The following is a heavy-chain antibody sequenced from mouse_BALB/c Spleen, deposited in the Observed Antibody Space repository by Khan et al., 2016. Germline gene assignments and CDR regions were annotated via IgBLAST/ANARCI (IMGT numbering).Heavy chain of an antibody. J-gene: IGHJ4*01. D-gene: IGHD2-1*01. CDR3: AYGNYPYYYAMDY. Sequence: QVQLQQSGAELAKPGASVKMSCKASDYTFTSYWMHWVKQRPGQGLEWIGYINPNTGYAAYNQKFQDKATLTADKSSNIAYMEMNSLTSADSAVYYCAYGNYPYYYAMDYWGQGTSVSVSS. V-gene: IGHV1-7*01. CDR2: INPNTGYA. CDR1: DYTFTSYW.